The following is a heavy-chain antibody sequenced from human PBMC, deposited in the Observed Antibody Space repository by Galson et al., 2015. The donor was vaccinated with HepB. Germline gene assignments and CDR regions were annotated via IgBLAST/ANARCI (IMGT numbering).Heavy chain of an antibody. CDR2: IDWGDDK. J-gene: IGHJ6*02. Sequence: PALVKPTQPLTLTCTFSVFSLSASGMSVSWIRPPPGKALEWLALIDWGDDKFYSTFLKTRLTISKDTFRNQVVLRLTNVDSVDTGTYFCARMAIAGSNPRHFSYYGLDVWGQGTTVTVPS. CDR1: VFSLSASGMS. D-gene: IGHD4/OR15-4a*01. V-gene: IGHV2-70*13. CDR3: ARMAIAGSNPRHFSYYGLDV.